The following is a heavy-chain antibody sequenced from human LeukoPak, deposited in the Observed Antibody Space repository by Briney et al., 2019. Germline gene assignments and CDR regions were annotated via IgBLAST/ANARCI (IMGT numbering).Heavy chain of an antibody. CDR1: GYTFTSYG. V-gene: IGHV1-18*01. Sequence: EASVKVSCKASGYTFTSYGISWVRQAPGQGLEWMGWISAYNGNTNYAQKLQGRVTMTTDTSTSTAYMELRSLGSDDTAVYYCARDKATYYDFWSGYYTTGGEGGYYYYYMDVWGKGTTVTVSS. D-gene: IGHD3-3*01. CDR3: ARDKATYYDFWSGYYTTGGEGGYYYYYMDV. CDR2: ISAYNGNT. J-gene: IGHJ6*03.